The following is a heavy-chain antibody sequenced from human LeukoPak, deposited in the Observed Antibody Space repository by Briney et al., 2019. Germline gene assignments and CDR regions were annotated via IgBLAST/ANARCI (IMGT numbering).Heavy chain of an antibody. Sequence: ASVKVSCKASGYTFTGYYMHWVRQAPGQGLEWXXXINPNSGGTNYAQKFQGRVTMTRDTSISTAYMELSRLRSDDTAVYYCARVRGSSGWYSAVGYWGQGTLVTVSS. D-gene: IGHD6-19*01. V-gene: IGHV1-2*02. CDR3: ARVRGSSGWYSAVGY. CDR2: INPNSGGT. J-gene: IGHJ4*02. CDR1: GYTFTGYY.